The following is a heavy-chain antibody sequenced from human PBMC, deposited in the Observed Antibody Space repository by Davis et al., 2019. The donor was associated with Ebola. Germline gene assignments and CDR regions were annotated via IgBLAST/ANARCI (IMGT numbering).Heavy chain of an antibody. D-gene: IGHD2-21*02. CDR2: IYYSGST. J-gene: IGHJ4*02. Sequence: SETLSLTCTVSGGSISSYHWSWIRQPPGKGLEWIGYIYYSGSTNYNPSLKSRVTISVDTAKNQFSLKLSSVTAADTAVYYCARGRVVTAIFDYWGQGTLVTVSS. CDR1: GGSISSYH. V-gene: IGHV4-59*12. CDR3: ARGRVVTAIFDY.